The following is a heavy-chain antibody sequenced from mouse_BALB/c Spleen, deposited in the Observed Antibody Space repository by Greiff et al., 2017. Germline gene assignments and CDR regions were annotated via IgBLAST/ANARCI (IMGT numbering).Heavy chain of an antibody. CDR3: ARDGRYYAMDY. Sequence: QVQLQQSGPGLVAPSQSLSITCTVSGFSLTGYGVNWVRQPPGKGLEWLGMIWGDGRTDYNSALKSRLSISKDNSKSQVFLKMNSLQTDDTARYYCARDGRYYAMDYWGQGTSVTVSS. J-gene: IGHJ4*01. CDR2: IWGDGRT. V-gene: IGHV2-6-7*01. D-gene: IGHD1-1*02. CDR1: GFSLTGYG.